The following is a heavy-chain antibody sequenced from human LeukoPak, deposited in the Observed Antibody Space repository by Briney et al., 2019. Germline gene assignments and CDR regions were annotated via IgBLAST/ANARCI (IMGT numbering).Heavy chain of an antibody. V-gene: IGHV3-21*04. D-gene: IGHD2-2*02. J-gene: IGHJ4*02. CDR2: ITRSSDHT. Sequence: GGSLRLSCAASGFTFSSYSMNWVRQAPGKGLEWVSFITRSSDHTYYADSVKGRFTISRDNAKNSLYLQMNSLRAEDTAVYYCARDIVVVLAAIPSPFDYWGQGTLVTVSS. CDR1: GFTFSSYS. CDR3: ARDIVVVLAAIPSPFDY.